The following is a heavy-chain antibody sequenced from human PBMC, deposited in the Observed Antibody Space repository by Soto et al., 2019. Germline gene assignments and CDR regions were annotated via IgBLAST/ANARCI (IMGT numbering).Heavy chain of an antibody. Sequence: QVQLVESGGGVVQPGTSLRLSCAASGFTFSTYGMHWVRQAPGKGLDWVALIWYDGSRTNYAESVKGRFIISRDNSKNTLFLQMNSLRVEDTAVYYCAREQIGVAGSTYDYWGQGTLVTVSS. CDR2: IWYDGSRT. D-gene: IGHD6-19*01. J-gene: IGHJ4*02. V-gene: IGHV3-33*01. CDR3: AREQIGVAGSTYDY. CDR1: GFTFSTYG.